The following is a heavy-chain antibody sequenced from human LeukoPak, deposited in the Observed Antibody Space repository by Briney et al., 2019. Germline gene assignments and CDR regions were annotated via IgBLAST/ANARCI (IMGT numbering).Heavy chain of an antibody. CDR2: ISAYNGNT. V-gene: IGHV1-18*01. CDR3: ATHYGSGSYTINY. Sequence: VASVKVSCKASGYTFNNYGISWVQQAPGQGLEWMGWISAYNGNTNQAQKLQGRVTMTTDTSTSTAYMELRSLRSDDTAVYYCATHYGSGSYTINYWGQGTLVTVSS. D-gene: IGHD3-10*01. J-gene: IGHJ4*02. CDR1: GYTFNNYG.